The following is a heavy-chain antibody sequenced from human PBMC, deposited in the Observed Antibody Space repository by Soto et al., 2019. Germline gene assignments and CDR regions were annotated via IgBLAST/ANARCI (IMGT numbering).Heavy chain of an antibody. CDR1: GYTLTELS. J-gene: IGHJ1*01. Sequence: GASVKVSCKVSGYTLTELSMHWVRQAPGKGLEWMGGFDPEDGETIYAQKFQGRVTMTEDTSTDTAYMELSSLRSEDTAVYYCATYRDPYCSGGSCYGFGYFQHWGQGTLVTVSS. D-gene: IGHD2-15*01. CDR3: ATYRDPYCSGGSCYGFGYFQH. V-gene: IGHV1-24*01. CDR2: FDPEDGET.